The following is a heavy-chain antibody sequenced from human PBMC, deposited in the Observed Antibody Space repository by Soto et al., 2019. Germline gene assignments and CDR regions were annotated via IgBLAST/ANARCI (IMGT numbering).Heavy chain of an antibody. J-gene: IGHJ6*02. CDR2: IIPVLGVT. V-gene: IGHV1-69*02. D-gene: IGHD2-21*02. Sequence: QVQLVQSGAEVRKPGSSVEVSCMASGSTFSSYTVNWVRQAPGQGLEWIGRIIPVLGVTHYARRFQGRVTTTADRSRKTAYMGLTSLTSEDTAVYYCARRRYCGVDCYNMCYYGMVVWGQGTTVTVSS. CDR1: GSTFSSYT. CDR3: ARRRYCGVDCYNMCYYGMVV.